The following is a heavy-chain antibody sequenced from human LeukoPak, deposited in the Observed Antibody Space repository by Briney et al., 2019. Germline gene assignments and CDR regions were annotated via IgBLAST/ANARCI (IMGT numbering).Heavy chain of an antibody. CDR3: ARGRGDFWSGYYWSGYYYGMDV. Sequence: SETLSLTCTVSGGSISSYYWSWIRQPPGKGLEWIGYIYYSGSTNYNPSLKSRVTISVDTSQNQFSLKLSSVTAADTAVYYCARGRGDFWSGYYWSGYYYGMDVWGQGTTVTVSS. D-gene: IGHD3-3*01. V-gene: IGHV4-59*01. CDR2: IYYSGST. J-gene: IGHJ6*02. CDR1: GGSISSYY.